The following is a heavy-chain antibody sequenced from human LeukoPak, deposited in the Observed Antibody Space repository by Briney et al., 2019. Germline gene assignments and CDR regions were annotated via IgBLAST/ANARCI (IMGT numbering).Heavy chain of an antibody. V-gene: IGHV4-59*01. CDR3: ARYDRSGYSLEL. J-gene: IGHJ4*02. CDR2: IYYTGTT. D-gene: IGHD3-22*01. CDR1: GGSISSYY. Sequence: SETLSLTSTVSGGSISSYYWSWIRQPPGKGLEWSGYIYYTGTTKTNPSLKSRVSMSVDASGSQLSLRLSSVSAADTAVYYCARYDRSGYSLELWGQGTGVSVSS.